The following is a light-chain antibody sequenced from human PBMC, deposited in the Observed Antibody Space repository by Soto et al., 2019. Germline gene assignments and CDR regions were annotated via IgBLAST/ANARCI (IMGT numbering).Light chain of an antibody. Sequence: QSVLTQPASVSGSPGQSFTISCTGTSSDVGGYNYVSWYQQHPGKAPKLMIYEVSNRPSGVSNRFSGSKSGNTASLTISGLQAEDEADYYCSSYTRSSSLHVVFGGGTQLTGL. CDR3: SSYTRSSSLHVV. V-gene: IGLV2-14*01. CDR1: SSDVGGYNY. CDR2: EVS. J-gene: IGLJ2*01.